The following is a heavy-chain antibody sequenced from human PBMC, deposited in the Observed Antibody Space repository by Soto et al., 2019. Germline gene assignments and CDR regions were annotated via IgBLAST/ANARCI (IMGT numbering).Heavy chain of an antibody. D-gene: IGHD3-22*01. CDR3: AKATYYYDSSGYYPYAFDI. CDR2: ISYDGSNK. Sequence: GGSLRLSCAASGFTFSSYAMRWVRQAPGKGLEWVAVISYDGSNKYYADSVKGRFTISRDNSKNTLYLQMNSLRAEDTAVYYCAKATYYYDSSGYYPYAFDIWGQGTMVTVSS. V-gene: IGHV3-30-3*01. CDR1: GFTFSSYA. J-gene: IGHJ3*02.